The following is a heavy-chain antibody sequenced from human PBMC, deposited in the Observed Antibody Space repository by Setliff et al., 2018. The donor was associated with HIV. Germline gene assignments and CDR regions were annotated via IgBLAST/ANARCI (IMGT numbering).Heavy chain of an antibody. Sequence: ASVKVSCKASGYTFTDYYMDWVQQAPGKGPEWMGRVDPEDGETMYAARFQGRVTITADTSTDTAYMEVSSLRSEGTAVYYCAARLSYGAAFQHWGQGTLVTVSS. J-gene: IGHJ1*01. CDR2: VDPEDGET. V-gene: IGHV1-69-2*01. CDR1: GYTFTDYY. CDR3: AARLSYGAAFQH. D-gene: IGHD4-17*01.